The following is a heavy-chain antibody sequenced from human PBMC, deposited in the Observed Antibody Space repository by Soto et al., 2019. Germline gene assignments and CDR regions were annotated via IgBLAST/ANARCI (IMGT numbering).Heavy chain of an antibody. CDR2: IIPILGIA. D-gene: IGHD1-26*01. V-gene: IGHV1-69*08. J-gene: IGHJ4*02. CDR3: ARDLPSGSTKYEA. Sequence: QVQLVQSGAEVKKPGSSVKVSCKASGGTFSSYTISWVRQAPGQGLEWMGRIIPILGIANYAQKFQGRVTISGDKSTSAAYMELSILRSEDTAVDYCARDLPSGSTKYEAWGQGTLVTVSS. CDR1: GGTFSSYT.